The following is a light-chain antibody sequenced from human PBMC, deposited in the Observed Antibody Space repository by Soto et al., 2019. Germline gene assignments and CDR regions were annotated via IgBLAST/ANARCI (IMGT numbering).Light chain of an antibody. V-gene: IGLV6-57*04. CDR1: SGSIANNY. CDR2: ENN. Sequence: NFMLTQPHSVSESPGKTLSISCTRSSGSIANNYVQWYQQRLGSAPTTVIYENNQRLSGVPDRFSGSTDGSSNSASLTISGLQTEDEADYYCQSYDSDVVVFGGGTKLTVL. J-gene: IGLJ2*01. CDR3: QSYDSDVVV.